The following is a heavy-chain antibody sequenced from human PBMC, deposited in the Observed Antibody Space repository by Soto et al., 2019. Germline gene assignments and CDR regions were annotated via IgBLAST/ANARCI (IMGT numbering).Heavy chain of an antibody. Sequence: QMQLVESGGDLVKPGGSLRLSCAASGFNFGDYYMSWVRQAPGKGLEWVSFVSSTGGYTKYSDSVGGRFTVSRDNGRNSLPLQLNILRVADTAVYDSARLRVGVNWYFDLWGRGTVVTVSS. CDR2: VSSTGGYT. V-gene: IGHV3-11*06. J-gene: IGHJ2*01. D-gene: IGHD1-26*01. CDR3: ARLRVGVNWYFDL. CDR1: GFNFGDYY.